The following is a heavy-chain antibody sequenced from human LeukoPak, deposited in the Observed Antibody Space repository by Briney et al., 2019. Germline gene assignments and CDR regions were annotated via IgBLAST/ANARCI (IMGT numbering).Heavy chain of an antibody. V-gene: IGHV4-34*01. D-gene: IGHD3-16*01. CDR3: ARGVMGYYYMDV. Sequence: SETLSLTCAVYGGSFTGYFWSWIRQPPGKGLEWIGEINHSGSTNYNPSLKSRVTISVDTSKNQFSLKLSSVPAADTAVYYCARGVMGYYYMDVWDKGTTVTVSS. CDR1: GGSFTGYF. J-gene: IGHJ6*03. CDR2: INHSGST.